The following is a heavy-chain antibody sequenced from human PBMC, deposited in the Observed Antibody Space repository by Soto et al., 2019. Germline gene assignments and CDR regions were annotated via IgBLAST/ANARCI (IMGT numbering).Heavy chain of an antibody. CDR1: GFTFSSYW. CDR2: IDGDGGST. J-gene: IGHJ6*02. CDR3: ARDGSWRGSSWYRDYYYAMDA. Sequence: PGGSLSLSCAASGFTFSSYWMHWVRQVPGKGLVWVSRIDGDGGSTNDADSIKGRFTISRDNAKNTLYLQMNSLRAEDTAVYYCARDGSWRGSSWYRDYYYAMDAWGQGTTVT. D-gene: IGHD6-13*01. V-gene: IGHV3-74*01.